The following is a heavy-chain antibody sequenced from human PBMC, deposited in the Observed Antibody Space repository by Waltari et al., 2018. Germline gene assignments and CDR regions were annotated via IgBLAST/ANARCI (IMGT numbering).Heavy chain of an antibody. CDR1: GFTISSYE. V-gene: IGHV3-48*03. CDR2: ISSSGSTI. Sequence: EVQLVESGGGLVQPGGSLRLSCAASGFTISSYEMNWVRQAPGKGLEWVSYISSSGSTIYYADSVKGRFTIATENAKNSLYLQMNSLRAEDTAVYYCARDAGVYAIWAFDIWGQGTMVTVSS. J-gene: IGHJ3*02. CDR3: ARDAGVYAIWAFDI. D-gene: IGHD2-8*01.